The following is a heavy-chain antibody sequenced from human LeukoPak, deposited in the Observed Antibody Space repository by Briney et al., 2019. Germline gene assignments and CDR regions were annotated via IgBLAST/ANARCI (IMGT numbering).Heavy chain of an antibody. CDR2: IYPGDSDT. CDR1: GYRFTSYW. CDR3: ARASGYYYFGWFDP. Sequence: GGALQISCKGSGYRFTSYWIGWVRQLHGKGLERIGIIYPGDSDTRYSPSFQGQVTISAAKSISTAYLQWSSLKASDTAMYYCARASGYYYFGWFDPWGQGTLVTVSS. D-gene: IGHD3-22*01. J-gene: IGHJ5*02. V-gene: IGHV5-51*01.